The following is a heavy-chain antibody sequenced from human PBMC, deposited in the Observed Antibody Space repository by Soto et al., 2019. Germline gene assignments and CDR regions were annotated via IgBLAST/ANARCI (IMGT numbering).Heavy chain of an antibody. V-gene: IGHV1-69*02. J-gene: IGHJ5*02. CDR1: VGTFSSYT. Sequence: SVKVSCKASVGTFSSYTISWVRQAPGQGLEWMGRIIPILGIANYAQKFQGRVTITADKSTSTAYMELSSLRSEDTAVYYCARHLLHDYGVQIGSFDPWGQGTLVTVSS. CDR2: IIPILGIA. D-gene: IGHD4-17*01. CDR3: ARHLLHDYGVQIGSFDP.